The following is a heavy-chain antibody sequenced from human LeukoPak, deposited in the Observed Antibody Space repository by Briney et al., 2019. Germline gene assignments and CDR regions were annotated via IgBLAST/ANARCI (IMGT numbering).Heavy chain of an antibody. D-gene: IGHD3-10*01. V-gene: IGHV3-23*01. Sequence: GGSLRLSCAATGFTFSSYAMSWVRQAPGKGLEWDSGISGSGDNTYYADSVKGRFTISRDNSKFTLYLQMNSLRAEDTALYYCAKERSTDRAWFGELLEWGQGNMVTVSS. CDR3: AKERSTDRAWFGELLE. CDR1: GFTFSSYA. J-gene: IGHJ4*02. CDR2: ISGSGDNT.